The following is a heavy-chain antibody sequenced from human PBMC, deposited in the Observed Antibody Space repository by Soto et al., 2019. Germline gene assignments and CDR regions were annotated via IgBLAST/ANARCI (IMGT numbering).Heavy chain of an antibody. CDR1: GYTFTGYY. CDR3: ARDRMSTCGGVIGPRGMDV. Sequence: ASVKVSCKASGYTFTGYYMHWVRQAPGQGLAWMGWINPNSGGTNYAQKFQGRVTMTRDTSISTAYMELSRLRSDDTAVYYCARDRMSTCGGVIGPRGMDVWGQGTTDTV. J-gene: IGHJ6*02. V-gene: IGHV1-2*02. CDR2: INPNSGGT. D-gene: IGHD3-16*01.